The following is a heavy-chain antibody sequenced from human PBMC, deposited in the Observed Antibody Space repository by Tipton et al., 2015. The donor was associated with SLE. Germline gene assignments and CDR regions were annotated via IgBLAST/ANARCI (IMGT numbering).Heavy chain of an antibody. Sequence: TLSLTCTVSGGSISSRSSYWGWIRQPPGKGLEWIGSINFSGTTYYTPSLKSRVTMSVDTSKNQFSLTLSSVTAADTAVYYCARHKSGSPMPHYHYFGLDVWGLGSSVTVSS. J-gene: IGHJ6*02. CDR1: GGSISSRSSY. CDR2: INFSGTT. V-gene: IGHV4-39*01. CDR3: ARHKSGSPMPHYHYFGLDV. D-gene: IGHD2-2*01.